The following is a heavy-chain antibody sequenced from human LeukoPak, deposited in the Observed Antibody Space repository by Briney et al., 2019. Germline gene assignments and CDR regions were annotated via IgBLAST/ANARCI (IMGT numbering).Heavy chain of an antibody. Sequence: GSLRLSCAASGFTFSSYAMHWARQAPGKGLEWVAVISYDGSSKYYADSVKGRFTISRDNSINALYLQMNSLRLDDTAVYYCARGGGALEYSSSGVDYWGQGTLVTVSS. CDR1: GFTFSSYA. D-gene: IGHD6-6*01. J-gene: IGHJ4*02. CDR3: ARGGGALEYSSSGVDY. CDR2: ISYDGSSK. V-gene: IGHV3-30-3*01.